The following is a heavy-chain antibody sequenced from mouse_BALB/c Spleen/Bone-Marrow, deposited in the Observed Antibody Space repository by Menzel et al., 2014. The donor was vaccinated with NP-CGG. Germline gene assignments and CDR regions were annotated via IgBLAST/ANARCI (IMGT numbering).Heavy chain of an antibody. J-gene: IGHJ2*01. V-gene: IGHV5-15*02. CDR1: GFNFSDYG. D-gene: IGHD2-2*01. Sequence: EVNVVESGGGVVQPGGPRKLSCAASGFNFSDYGMAWVRLAPGKGPEWVAFISNLAYSIYYADTVTGRFTISRENAKNTLYLEMSSLRFEDTAMYYCTRDRGYDGGYYFDYWGQGATLTVSS. CDR3: TRDRGYDGGYYFDY. CDR2: ISNLAYSI.